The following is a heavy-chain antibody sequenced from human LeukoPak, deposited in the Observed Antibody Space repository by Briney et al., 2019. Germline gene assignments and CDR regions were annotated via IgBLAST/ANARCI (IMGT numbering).Heavy chain of an antibody. CDR3: VTMVRGVIDY. J-gene: IGHJ4*02. V-gene: IGHV1-8*01. CDR2: MNPNSGNT. Sequence: ASVKVSCKASGYTFTSYDINWVRQATGQGVEWMGWMNPNSGNTGYSQKFQGRVTMTRNTSISTAYMELSSLRSEDTAVYYCVTMVRGVIDYWGQGTLVTVSS. D-gene: IGHD3-10*01. CDR1: GYTFTSYD.